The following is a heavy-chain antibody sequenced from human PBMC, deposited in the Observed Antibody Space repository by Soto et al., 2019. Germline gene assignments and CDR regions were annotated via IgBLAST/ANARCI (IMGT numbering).Heavy chain of an antibody. J-gene: IGHJ4*02. Sequence: GGSLRLSCEASGFTFSDYSMNWVRRAPGKGLEWVSSISSSSLYIYYADSVKGRFTISRDNAKNSMYLQMNSLRAEDTAVYYCARVRLTVTDYWGQGTLVTVSS. V-gene: IGHV3-21*01. D-gene: IGHD4-17*01. CDR3: ARVRLTVTDY. CDR2: ISSSSLYI. CDR1: GFTFSDYS.